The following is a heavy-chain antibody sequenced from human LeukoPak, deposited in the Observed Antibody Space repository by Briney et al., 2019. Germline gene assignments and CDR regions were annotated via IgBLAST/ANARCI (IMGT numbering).Heavy chain of an antibody. CDR1: GFTFSSYG. J-gene: IGHJ4*02. CDR3: AKVSDYSSD. D-gene: IGHD4-11*01. CDR2: ISGSGGGT. Sequence: GGSLRLSCAASGFTFSSYGMSWVRQAPGKGLEWVSEISGSGGGTYYADSVNGRFTISRDNSKNTLYLQMNSLRAEDTAVYYCAKVSDYSSDWGQGTLVTVSS. V-gene: IGHV3-23*01.